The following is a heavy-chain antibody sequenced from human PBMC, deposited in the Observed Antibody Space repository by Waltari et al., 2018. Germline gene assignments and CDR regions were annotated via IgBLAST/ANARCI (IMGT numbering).Heavy chain of an antibody. D-gene: IGHD3-10*01. V-gene: IGHV3-23*01. CDR3: AKDGGYGSGSYYPDY. CDR2: INGGGSSA. CDR1: GFSFSRYA. J-gene: IGHJ4*02. Sequence: EVQLLESGGGLVQPGGSLRLSCAASGFSFSRYAMSWVRQAPGKGLEWVPAINGGGSSAYADSVKGRFTVSRDNSKNTLYLQMNSLRDEDTAVYYCAKDGGYGSGSYYPDYWGQGTLVTVSS.